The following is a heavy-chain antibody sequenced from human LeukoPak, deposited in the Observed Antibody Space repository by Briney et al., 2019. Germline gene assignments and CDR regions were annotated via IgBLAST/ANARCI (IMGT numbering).Heavy chain of an antibody. CDR1: GFTFSSYW. J-gene: IGHJ5*02. D-gene: IGHD3-16*01. CDR2: IKQDGSEK. Sequence: GGSLRLSCAASGFTFSSYWMSWVRQAPGKGLEWVANIKQDGSEKYYVDSVKGRFTISRDNAKNSLYLQMNNLRAEDTAVYYCAREFGMNWFDPWGQGTLVTVSS. V-gene: IGHV3-7*01. CDR3: AREFGMNWFDP.